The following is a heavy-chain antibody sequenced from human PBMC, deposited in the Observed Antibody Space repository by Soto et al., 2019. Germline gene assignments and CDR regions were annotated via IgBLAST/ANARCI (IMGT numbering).Heavy chain of an antibody. D-gene: IGHD1-26*01. J-gene: IGHJ6*02. V-gene: IGHV3-73*01. Sequence: GGSLRLSCAASGFTFSGSAMHWVRQASGKGLEWVGRIRSKANSYATAYAASGKGRFTISRDDSKNTAYLQMNSLKTEDTAVYYCTSSKPIVGALYGMDVWGQRTTVTVSS. CDR1: GFTFSGSA. CDR2: IRSKANSYAT. CDR3: TSSKPIVGALYGMDV.